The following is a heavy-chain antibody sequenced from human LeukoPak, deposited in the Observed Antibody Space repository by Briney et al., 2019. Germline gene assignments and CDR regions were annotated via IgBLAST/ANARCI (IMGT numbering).Heavy chain of an antibody. CDR2: IYYSGST. CDR1: GGSISSGGYY. Sequence: SETLSLTCIVSGGSISSGGYYWSWIRQHPGKGLEWIGYIYYSGSTYYNPSLKSRVTISVDTSKNQFSLKLSSVTAADTAVYYCARGYYDRVFDIWGQGTMVTVSS. D-gene: IGHD3-22*01. J-gene: IGHJ3*02. V-gene: IGHV4-31*03. CDR3: ARGYYDRVFDI.